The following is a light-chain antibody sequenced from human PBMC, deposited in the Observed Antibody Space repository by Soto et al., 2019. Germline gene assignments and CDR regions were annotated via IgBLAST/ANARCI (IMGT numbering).Light chain of an antibody. Sequence: DIVMTQSPDSLAVSLGERATISCKSSQSVLYSSNKKYYLGWYQQKPSQPPKLLFYWASTRASGVPSRFSGSGSGTYFTRTISSLEAEDAAVYCCRQYYDTPWTFGQGTKVEIK. CDR3: RQYYDTPWT. CDR2: WAS. CDR1: QSVLYSSNKKYY. J-gene: IGKJ1*01. V-gene: IGKV4-1*01.